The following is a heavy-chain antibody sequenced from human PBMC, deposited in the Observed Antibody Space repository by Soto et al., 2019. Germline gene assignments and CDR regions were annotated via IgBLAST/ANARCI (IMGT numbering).Heavy chain of an antibody. CDR2: IYYNEVT. D-gene: IGHD4-17*01. Sequence: QVQLQESGPGLLKPSQTLSLTCNVSGDSINNGEYYWSWFRQPPGKGLEWIGYIYYNEVTYYNPSLKRRPTISLETSKNQFSLQLTSVTAAETAVYYCARDHTVTTGAFDIWGPGTMVTVSS. J-gene: IGHJ3*02. CDR3: ARDHTVTTGAFDI. CDR1: GDSINNGEYY. V-gene: IGHV4-30-4*01.